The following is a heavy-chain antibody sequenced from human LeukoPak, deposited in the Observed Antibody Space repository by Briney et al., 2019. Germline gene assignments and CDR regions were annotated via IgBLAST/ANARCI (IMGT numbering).Heavy chain of an antibody. D-gene: IGHD3-10*01. V-gene: IGHV3-48*03. J-gene: IGHJ4*02. CDR1: GFTFSNYE. CDR3: ARVTYGSGTYGAFDY. CDR2: ISSSGSDI. Sequence: PGGSLRLSCAASGFTFSNYEMHWVRQAPGKGLEWVSYISSSGSDIYYADSVKGRFTISRDNSKNTLYLQMNSLRAEDTAVYYCARVTYGSGTYGAFDYWGQGTLVTVSS.